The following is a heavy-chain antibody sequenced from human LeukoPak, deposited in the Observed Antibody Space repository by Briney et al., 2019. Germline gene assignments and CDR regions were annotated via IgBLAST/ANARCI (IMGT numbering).Heavy chain of an antibody. Sequence: GGSLRLSCAASGFTFSSYGMHWVRKAPGKGLEWVAVISYDGSNKYYADSVKGRFTISRDNSKNTLYLQMNSLRAEDTAVYYCAKFGELTYYFDYWGQGTLVTVSS. V-gene: IGHV3-30*18. CDR3: AKFGELTYYFDY. CDR2: ISYDGSNK. J-gene: IGHJ4*02. D-gene: IGHD3-10*01. CDR1: GFTFSSYG.